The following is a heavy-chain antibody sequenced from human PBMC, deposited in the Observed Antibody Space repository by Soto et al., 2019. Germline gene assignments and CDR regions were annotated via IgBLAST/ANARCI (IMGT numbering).Heavy chain of an antibody. CDR1: GDTFTDYY. V-gene: IGHV1-46*01. D-gene: IGHD2-21*02. CDR3: ARGGHVVVVTAALDY. Sequence: QVQLVQSGAEVKKPGASVKVSCKASGDTFTDYYIHWVRQAPGQGLAWMGTVNPSGGHTTYAQHFLGRMNMTRDTSTSTLYMELASLTSEDTAIYFCARGGHVVVVTAALDYWGQGTLVTVSS. J-gene: IGHJ4*02. CDR2: VNPSGGHT.